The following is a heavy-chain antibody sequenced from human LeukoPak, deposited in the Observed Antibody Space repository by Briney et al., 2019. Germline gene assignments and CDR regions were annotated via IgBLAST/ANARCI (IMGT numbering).Heavy chain of an antibody. J-gene: IGHJ3*02. V-gene: IGHV4-34*01. Sequence: SETLSLTCAVYGGSFSGYYWSWIRQPPGKGLEWTGEINHSGSTNYNPSLKSRVTISVDTSKNQFSLKLSSVTAADTAVYYCAQYYYDSSGYSALDAFDIWGQGTMVTVS. CDR3: AQYYYDSSGYSALDAFDI. CDR1: GGSFSGYY. CDR2: INHSGST. D-gene: IGHD3-22*01.